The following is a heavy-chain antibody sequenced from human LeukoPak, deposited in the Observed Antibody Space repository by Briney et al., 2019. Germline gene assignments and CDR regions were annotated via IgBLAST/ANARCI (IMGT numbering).Heavy chain of an antibody. CDR1: GYTFTDFG. CDR3: VRDLGVDTSMIFFDY. J-gene: IGHJ4*02. Sequence: ASVKVSCKASGYTFTDFGVSWVRQAPGHGLEWMGWISAYNGNTNYVQKFQGRVTMTTDISTSTAYMELRSLRSDDTAVFYCVRDLGVDTSMIFFDYWGQGTRVTVSS. V-gene: IGHV1-18*01. D-gene: IGHD5-18*01. CDR2: ISAYNGNT.